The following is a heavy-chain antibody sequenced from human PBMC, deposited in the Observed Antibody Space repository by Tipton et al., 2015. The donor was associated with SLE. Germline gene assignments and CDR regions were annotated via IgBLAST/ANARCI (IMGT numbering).Heavy chain of an antibody. Sequence: SLRLSCAGSGFTFFSDAMSWVRQAPGKGLEWVSLIYKDGSSTSYADSVKGRFTVSRDNSKNTMYVQMSSLRVEDTAVYYCAKDLGSPLYWYFDLWGRGTLVTVSS. J-gene: IGHJ2*01. CDR3: AKDLGSPLYWYFDL. CDR2: IYKDGSST. CDR1: GFTFFSDA. V-gene: IGHV3-23*03.